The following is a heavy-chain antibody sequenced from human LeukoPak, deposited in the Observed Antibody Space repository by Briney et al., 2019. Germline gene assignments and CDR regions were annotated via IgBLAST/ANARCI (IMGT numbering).Heavy chain of an antibody. V-gene: IGHV4-59*12. CDR1: GGSISNYY. Sequence: SETLSLTCTVSGGSISNYYWSWIRQPPGKGLEWIGYIYHSGSTYYNPSLKSRVTISVDRSKNQFSLKLSSVTAADTAVYYCARGSQATPFDYWGQGTLVTVSS. CDR3: ARGSQATPFDY. J-gene: IGHJ4*02. D-gene: IGHD5-12*01. CDR2: IYHSGST.